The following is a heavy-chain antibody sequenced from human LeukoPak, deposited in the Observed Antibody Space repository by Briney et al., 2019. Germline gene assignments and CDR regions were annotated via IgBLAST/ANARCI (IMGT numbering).Heavy chain of an antibody. CDR3: ARDYYDSSDHYYFDY. Sequence: GASVKVSCKASGGTFSSYAISWVRQAPGQGLEWMGGIIPIFGTANYAQKFQGRVTITTDESTSTAYMELSSLRSEDTAVYYCARDYYDSSDHYYFDYWGQGTLVTVSS. CDR1: GGTFSSYA. J-gene: IGHJ4*02. D-gene: IGHD3-22*01. CDR2: IIPIFGTA. V-gene: IGHV1-69*05.